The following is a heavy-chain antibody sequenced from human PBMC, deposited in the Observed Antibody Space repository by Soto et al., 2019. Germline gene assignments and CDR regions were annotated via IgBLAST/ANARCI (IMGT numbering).Heavy chain of an antibody. V-gene: IGHV3-21*01. Sequence: EVQLVESGGGLVKPGGSLRLSCVASGFPFSTFSLHWVRQAPGKGLEWVSSISGSGASIHYGDSLKGRSTISRDNAKNTVPLQMHSLRVEDTAVYYCARDTRRGIYSAAGMDVWGQGTTVTVSS. D-gene: IGHD1-26*01. J-gene: IGHJ6*02. CDR2: ISGSGASI. CDR1: GFPFSTFS. CDR3: ARDTRRGIYSAAGMDV.